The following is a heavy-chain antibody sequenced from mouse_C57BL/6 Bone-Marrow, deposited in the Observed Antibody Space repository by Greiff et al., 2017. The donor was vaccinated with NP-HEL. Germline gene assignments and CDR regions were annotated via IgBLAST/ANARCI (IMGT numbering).Heavy chain of an antibody. CDR3: ARWGFITTVVAPAGFAY. CDR1: GYTFTSYW. D-gene: IGHD1-1*01. V-gene: IGHV1-64*01. Sequence: QVQLQQPGAELVKPGASVKLSCKASGYTFTSYWMPWVKQRPGQGLEWIGMIHPNSGSTNYNEKFKSKATLTVDKSSSTAYMQLSSLTSEDSAVYYCARWGFITTVVAPAGFAYWGQGTLVTVSA. J-gene: IGHJ3*01. CDR2: IHPNSGST.